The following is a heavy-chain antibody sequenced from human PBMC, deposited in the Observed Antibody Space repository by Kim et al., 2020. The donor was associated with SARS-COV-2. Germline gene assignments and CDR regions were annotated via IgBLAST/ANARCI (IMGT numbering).Heavy chain of an antibody. CDR1: GYKFTSVV. CDR2: INTYTGNP. D-gene: IGHD3-3*01. V-gene: IGHV7-4-1*02. Sequence: ASVKVSCKASGYKFTSVVMNWVRQAPGQGPEWMGWINTYTGNPTYGQGFAGRFVFSFDASVSTAYMKIISLKAEDSAVYYCARNPPNPSGKLFDAWGQGT. CDR3: ARNPPNPSGKLFDA. J-gene: IGHJ5*02.